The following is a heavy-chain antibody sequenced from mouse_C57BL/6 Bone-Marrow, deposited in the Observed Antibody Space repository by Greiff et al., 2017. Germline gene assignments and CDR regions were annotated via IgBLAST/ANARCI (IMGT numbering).Heavy chain of an antibody. CDR2: ILPGSGST. V-gene: IGHV1-9*01. CDR1: GFTFTGYW. Sequence: QVQLLQSGAELMKPGASVKLSCKATGFTFTGYWIEWVKQRPGHGLAWIGEILPGSGSTKYNEKFKGKSTFTADTSANTAYMQLSNLTTEDSAIYYCARAGWLLRTWFAFWDQGNLVTVTA. J-gene: IGHJ3*01. D-gene: IGHD2-3*01. CDR3: ARAGWLLRTWFAF.